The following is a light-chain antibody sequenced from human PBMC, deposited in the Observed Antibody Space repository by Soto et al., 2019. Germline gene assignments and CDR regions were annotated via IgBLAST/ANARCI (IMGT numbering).Light chain of an antibody. V-gene: IGKV3-15*01. J-gene: IGKJ4*01. Sequence: EIVMTQSPATLSVSPGARATLSCRASQSVSSYLAWYQQKPGQAPRLLIYGASTRATGIPARFSGSGSGTEFTLTISSLQSEDFAVYYCQQYNNWPLLTFGGGTKVEIK. CDR2: GAS. CDR1: QSVSSY. CDR3: QQYNNWPLLT.